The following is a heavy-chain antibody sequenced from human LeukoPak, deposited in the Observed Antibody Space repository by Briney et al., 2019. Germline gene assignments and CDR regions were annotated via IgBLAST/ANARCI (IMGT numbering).Heavy chain of an antibody. D-gene: IGHD2-2*01. V-gene: IGHV1-2*04. Sequence: ASVKVSCKASGYTFTSYGISWVRQAPGQGLEWMGWINPNSGGTNYAQKFQGWVTMTRDTSISTAYMELSRLRSDDTAVYYCARDLCASCAFDYWGQGTLVTVSS. CDR3: ARDLCASCAFDY. J-gene: IGHJ4*02. CDR2: INPNSGGT. CDR1: GYTFTSYG.